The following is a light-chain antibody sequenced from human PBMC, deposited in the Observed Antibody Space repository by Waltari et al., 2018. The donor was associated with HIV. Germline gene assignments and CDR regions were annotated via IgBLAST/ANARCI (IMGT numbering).Light chain of an antibody. CDR2: EVT. CDR1: SSDIGAHDF. V-gene: IGLV2-8*01. Sequence: QSALTQPPSASASLGPSVPISCTGSSSDIGAHDFVSWFQQHPHSAPKLLLYEVTRRPSTVSDRFSGSRSGNTAFLTVAGLQPDDEATYFCSSYGDSLRVLFGGGTNVTVL. CDR3: SSYGDSLRVL. J-gene: IGLJ3*02.